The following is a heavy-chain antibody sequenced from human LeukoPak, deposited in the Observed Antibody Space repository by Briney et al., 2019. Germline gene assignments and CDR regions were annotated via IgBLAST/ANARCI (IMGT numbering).Heavy chain of an antibody. CDR2: ISPYNGNT. Sequence: GASVKVSCKASGYTFTNYGLNWVRQAPGQGLEWMGYISPYNGNTNYAQNLQGRVTMTTDTSTSTAYMELRSLSSDDTAVYYCARDPRITMFRGVVSRLDNWGQGTLVTVSS. V-gene: IGHV1-18*01. CDR1: GYTFTNYG. CDR3: ARDPRITMFRGVVSRLDN. D-gene: IGHD3-10*01. J-gene: IGHJ4*02.